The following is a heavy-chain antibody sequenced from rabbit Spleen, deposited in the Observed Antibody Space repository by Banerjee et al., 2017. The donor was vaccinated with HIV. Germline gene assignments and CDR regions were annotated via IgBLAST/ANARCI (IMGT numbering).Heavy chain of an antibody. Sequence: EQLEESGGGLVKPEGSLTLTCKASGVSFSDKDVMCWVRQAPGKGLEWIACIHAGSKNNIYYASWAKGRFTISKTSSTTVTLQMTTLTAADTATYFCARGSATMTMVIIGFYLSLWGQGTLVTVS. V-gene: IGHV1S45*01. J-gene: IGHJ4*01. D-gene: IGHD2-1*01. CDR1: GVSFSDKDV. CDR3: ARGSATMTMVIIGFYLSL. CDR2: IHAGSKNNI.